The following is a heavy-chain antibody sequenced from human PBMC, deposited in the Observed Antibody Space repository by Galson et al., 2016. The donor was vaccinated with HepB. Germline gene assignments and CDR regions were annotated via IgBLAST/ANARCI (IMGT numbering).Heavy chain of an antibody. D-gene: IGHD1/OR15-1a*01. CDR1: GDSISSGGYF. Sequence: TLSLTCTVSGDSISSGGYFWSWIRQHPGKGLEWIGYIYHSGSAYYNPSLKSRVIISVDTSKNQFSLVLSSVTAADTAVYYCARDEQSQGFDPWGQGTLVTVSS. CDR2: IYHSGSA. J-gene: IGHJ5*02. CDR3: ARDEQSQGFDP. V-gene: IGHV4-31*03.